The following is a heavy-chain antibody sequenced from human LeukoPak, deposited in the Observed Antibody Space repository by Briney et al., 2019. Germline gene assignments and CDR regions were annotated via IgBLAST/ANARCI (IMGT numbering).Heavy chain of an antibody. J-gene: IGHJ4*02. V-gene: IGHV4-39*01. D-gene: IGHD6-19*01. CDR2: IYYTEST. CDR1: GGSISSRSYY. Sequence: PSETLSLTCTVSGGSISSRSYYWGWIRQPPGKGLEWIGSIYYTESTYYNPSLKSRVAISVDTSKNQFSLKLSSVTAADTAVYYCARRIQGGSGWTFDYWGQGTLVTVSS. CDR3: ARRIQGGSGWTFDY.